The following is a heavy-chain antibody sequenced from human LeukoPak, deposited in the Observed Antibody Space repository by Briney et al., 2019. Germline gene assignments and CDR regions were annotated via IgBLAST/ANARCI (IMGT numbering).Heavy chain of an antibody. J-gene: IGHJ4*02. D-gene: IGHD1-26*01. Sequence: SETLSLTCAVYGVSFSDYYWSWICQPPGKGLEWIGEIQQSVYTNYNPSLKSRITISVDTSKNQLSLKLSSVTAADTAVYYCARGYSRVLIDDWGQGTLVTVSS. CDR1: GVSFSDYY. V-gene: IGHV4-34*01. CDR2: IQQSVYT. CDR3: ARGYSRVLIDD.